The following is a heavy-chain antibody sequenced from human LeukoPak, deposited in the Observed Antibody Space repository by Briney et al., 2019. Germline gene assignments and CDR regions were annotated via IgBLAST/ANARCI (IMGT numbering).Heavy chain of an antibody. Sequence: ASVKVSCKVSGYTLTELSMHWVRQAPGKGLEWMGGFDLEDGETIYAQKFQGRVTMTEDTSTDTAYMELSSLRSEDTAVYYCATDQPMVRGVIFDYWGQGTLVTVSS. D-gene: IGHD3-10*01. CDR3: ATDQPMVRGVIFDY. V-gene: IGHV1-24*01. J-gene: IGHJ4*02. CDR2: FDLEDGET. CDR1: GYTLTELS.